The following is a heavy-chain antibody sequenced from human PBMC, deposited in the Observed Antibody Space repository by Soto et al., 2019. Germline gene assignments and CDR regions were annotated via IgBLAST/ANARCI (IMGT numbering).Heavy chain of an antibody. CDR3: ARESEDLTSNFDY. CDR2: ISSTTNYI. Sequence: GGSLRLSCAASGFTFTRYSMNWVRQAPGKGLEWVSSISSTTNYIYYGDSMKGRFTISRDNAKTSLYLEMNSLRAEDTAVYYCARESEDLTSNFDYWGQGTLVTVSS. CDR1: GFTFTRYS. J-gene: IGHJ4*02. V-gene: IGHV3-21*06.